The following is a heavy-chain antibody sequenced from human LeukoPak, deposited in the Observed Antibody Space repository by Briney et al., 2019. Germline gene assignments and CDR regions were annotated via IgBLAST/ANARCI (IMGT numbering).Heavy chain of an antibody. CDR1: GASISGSGYY. Sequence: SETLSLTCTVSGASISGSGYYWGWIRQPPGKGLEWIGSIYSSGSTYYNASLQSRVTISIETSKNQISLRLNSVTAADTAMYYCARSGGYGLIDYWGQGTLVTVSS. CDR2: IYSSGST. CDR3: ARSGGYGLIDY. J-gene: IGHJ4*02. D-gene: IGHD1-26*01. V-gene: IGHV4-39*01.